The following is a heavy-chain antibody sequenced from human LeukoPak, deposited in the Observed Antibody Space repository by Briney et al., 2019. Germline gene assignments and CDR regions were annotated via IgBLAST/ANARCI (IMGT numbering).Heavy chain of an antibody. D-gene: IGHD5-18*01. Sequence: ASVKVSCKASGYTFTSYGISWARQAPGQGLEWMGWISAYNGNTNYAQKLQGRVTMTTDTSTSTAYMELRSLRSDDTAVYYCARVRFDWGQLWVLLFDYWGQGTLVTVSS. J-gene: IGHJ4*02. CDR3: ARVRFDWGQLWVLLFDY. V-gene: IGHV1-18*01. CDR1: GYTFTSYG. CDR2: ISAYNGNT.